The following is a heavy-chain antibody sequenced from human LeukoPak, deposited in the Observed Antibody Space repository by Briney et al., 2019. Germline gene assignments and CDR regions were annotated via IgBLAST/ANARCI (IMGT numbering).Heavy chain of an antibody. Sequence: PGASLRLSCAASGFTFSSYAMSWVRQAPGKGLEWVSAISGSGGSTYYADSVKGRFTISRDNSKNTLYLQMNSLRAEDTAVYYCAKAERPGYYGMDVWGPGTTVTVSS. CDR3: AKAERPGYYGMDV. CDR1: GFTFSSYA. V-gene: IGHV3-23*01. D-gene: IGHD1-14*01. J-gene: IGHJ6*02. CDR2: ISGSGGST.